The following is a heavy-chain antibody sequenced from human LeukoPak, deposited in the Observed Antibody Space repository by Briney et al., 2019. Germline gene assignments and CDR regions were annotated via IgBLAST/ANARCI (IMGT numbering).Heavy chain of an antibody. V-gene: IGHV4-34*01. CDR2: INHSGST. Sequence: PSETLSLTCAVYGGSFSGYYWSWIRQPPGKGLEWIGEINHSGSTNYNPSLKGRVTISVDTSKNQFSLKLSSVTAADTAVYYCAGIQYYFDYWGQGTLVTVSS. D-gene: IGHD1-14*01. J-gene: IGHJ4*02. CDR3: AGIQYYFDY. CDR1: GGSFSGYY.